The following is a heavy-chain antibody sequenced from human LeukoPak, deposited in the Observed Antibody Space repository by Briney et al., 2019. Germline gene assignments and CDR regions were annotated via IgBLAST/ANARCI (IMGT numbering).Heavy chain of an antibody. CDR1: GFTVSSNY. CDR3: AKEGMTTVTPRDY. J-gene: IGHJ4*02. CDR2: IYSGGST. V-gene: IGHV3-53*01. Sequence: GGSLRLSCAASGFTVSSNYMSWVRQAPGKGLEWVSVIYSGGSTYYADSVKGRFTISRDNSKNTLYLQMNSLRAEDTAVYYCAKEGMTTVTPRDYWGQGTLVTVSS. D-gene: IGHD4-17*01.